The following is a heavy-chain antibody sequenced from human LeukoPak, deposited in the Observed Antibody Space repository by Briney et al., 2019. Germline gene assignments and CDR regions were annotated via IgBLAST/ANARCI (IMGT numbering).Heavy chain of an antibody. V-gene: IGHV3-23*01. D-gene: IGHD6-13*01. CDR3: AKDPSIAAAAAGDAFDI. J-gene: IGHJ3*02. CDR1: GFTFSSYA. CDR2: ISGSGGST. Sequence: GGSLRLSCAASGFTFSSYAMSWVRQAPGKGLEWVSAISGSGGSTYYADSVKGRFTISRDNSKNTLYLQMNSLRAEDTAVYYCAKDPSIAAAAAGDAFDIWGQGTMVTVSS.